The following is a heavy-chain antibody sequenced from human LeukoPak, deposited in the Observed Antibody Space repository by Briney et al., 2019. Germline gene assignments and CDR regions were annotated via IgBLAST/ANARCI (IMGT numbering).Heavy chain of an antibody. CDR1: GDTFTSYA. J-gene: IGHJ4*02. V-gene: IGHV1-69*05. CDR2: IIPIFGTT. CDR3: AREKYYYDSSGYSEKPHFDY. Sequence: ASVKVSCKASGDTFTSYAISWVRQAPGQGLEWMGRIIPIFGTTNYAQKFQGRVTITTDESTSTAYMELSSLRSEDTAVYYCAREKYYYDSSGYSEKPHFDYWGQGTLVTVSS. D-gene: IGHD3-22*01.